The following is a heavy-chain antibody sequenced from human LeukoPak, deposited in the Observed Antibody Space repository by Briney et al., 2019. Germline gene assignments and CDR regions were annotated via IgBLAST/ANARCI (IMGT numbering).Heavy chain of an antibody. CDR3: ARDLGDYGGY. J-gene: IGHJ4*02. D-gene: IGHD4-17*01. CDR2: ISYDGSNK. Sequence: GRSLRLSCAASGFTFSSYAMHWVRQAPGKGLEWVAVISYDGSNKYYADSVKGRSTISRDNSKNTLYLQMNSLRAEDTAVYYCARDLGDYGGYWGQGTLVTVSS. CDR1: GFTFSSYA. V-gene: IGHV3-30-3*01.